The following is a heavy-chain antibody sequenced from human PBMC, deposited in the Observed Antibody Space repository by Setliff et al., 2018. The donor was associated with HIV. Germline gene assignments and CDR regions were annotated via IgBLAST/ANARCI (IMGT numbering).Heavy chain of an antibody. J-gene: IGHJ4*02. CDR1: GDSISNYY. D-gene: IGHD3-10*01. V-gene: IGHV4-59*08. Sequence: SCTVSGDSISNYYWSWIRQPPGRGLEWIGYIYNSASTNYNPSLKSRVTISVDTSKKQFSLKLNSVTAADTAVYYCSRHVRYSGSGSYSFDYWGQGTLVTVSS. CDR2: IYNSAST. CDR3: SRHVRYSGSGSYSFDY.